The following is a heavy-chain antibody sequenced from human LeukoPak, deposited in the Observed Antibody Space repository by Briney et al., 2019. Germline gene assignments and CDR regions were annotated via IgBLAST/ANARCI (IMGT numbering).Heavy chain of an antibody. CDR3: AREPQPYYYDSSGYFNAPDY. CDR1: GYTFTSYG. CDR2: ISAYNGNT. V-gene: IGHV1-18*01. J-gene: IGHJ4*02. D-gene: IGHD3-22*01. Sequence: ASVKVSCKASGYTFTSYGISWVRQAPGQGLEWVGWISAYNGNTNYAQKLQGRVTMTTDTSTSTAYMELRSLRSDDTAVYYCAREPQPYYYDSSGYFNAPDYWGQGTLVTVSS.